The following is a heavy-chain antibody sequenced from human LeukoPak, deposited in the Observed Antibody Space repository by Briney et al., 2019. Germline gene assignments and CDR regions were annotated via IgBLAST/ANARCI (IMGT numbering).Heavy chain of an antibody. V-gene: IGHV3-73*01. CDR3: TRDSSVSPPSRGWFDP. CDR1: GFTFRGSD. CDR2: IRSKANSYAT. J-gene: IGHJ5*02. D-gene: IGHD3-22*01. Sequence: GGSLRLSCAASGFTFRGSDMHWVRQASGKGLEWVGRIRSKANSYATAYAASVKGRFTISRDDSKNTAYLQMNSLKTEDTAVYYCTRDSSVSPPSRGWFDPWGQGTLVTVSS.